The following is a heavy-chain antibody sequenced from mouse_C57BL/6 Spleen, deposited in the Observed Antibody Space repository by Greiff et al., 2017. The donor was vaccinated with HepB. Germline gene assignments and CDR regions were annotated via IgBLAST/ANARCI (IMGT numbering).Heavy chain of an antibody. CDR1: GYAFSSYW. J-gene: IGHJ4*01. D-gene: IGHD1-1*01. CDR2: IYPGDGDT. V-gene: IGHV1-80*01. CDR3: AISLYYYGNYAMDY. Sequence: QVQLQQSGAELVKPGASVKISCKASGYAFSSYWMNWVKQRPGKGLEWIGQIYPGDGDTNYNGKFKGKATLTADKSSSTAYMQLSSLTSEDSAVYFCAISLYYYGNYAMDYWGQGTSVTVSS.